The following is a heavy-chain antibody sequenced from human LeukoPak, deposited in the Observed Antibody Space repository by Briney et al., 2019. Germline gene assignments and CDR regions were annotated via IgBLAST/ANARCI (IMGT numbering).Heavy chain of an antibody. CDR1: GFTVSSNY. J-gene: IGHJ5*02. CDR2: IYSGGST. CDR3: ARGVGNFDWLFEA. Sequence: PGGSLRLSCAASGFTVSSNYMSWVRQAPGKGLEWVSVIYSGGSTYYADSVKGRFTISRDNSKNTLYLQMNSLRAEDTAVYYCARGVGNFDWLFEAWGQGTLVTVSS. V-gene: IGHV3-53*01. D-gene: IGHD3-9*01.